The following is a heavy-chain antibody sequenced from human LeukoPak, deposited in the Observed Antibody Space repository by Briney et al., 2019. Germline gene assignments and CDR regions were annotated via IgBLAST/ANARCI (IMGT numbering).Heavy chain of an antibody. Sequence: PSGTLSLTCAVYGGSFSGYYWSWIRQPPGKGLEWIGEINHSGSTNYNPSLKSRVTISVDTSKNQFSLKLSSVTAADTAVYYCARDSSGLLFDYWGQGTLVTVSS. CDR2: INHSGST. D-gene: IGHD3-22*01. J-gene: IGHJ4*02. CDR1: GGSFSGYY. V-gene: IGHV4-34*01. CDR3: ARDSSGLLFDY.